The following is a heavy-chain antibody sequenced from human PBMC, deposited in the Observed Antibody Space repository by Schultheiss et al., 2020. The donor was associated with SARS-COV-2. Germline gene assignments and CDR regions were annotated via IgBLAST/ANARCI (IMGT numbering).Heavy chain of an antibody. CDR1: GGSFSAYY. CDR2: INHSGTT. V-gene: IGHV4-34*09. Sequence: SQTLSLTCAVSGGSFSAYYWTWIRQSPGKGLEWIGEINHSGTTNYNPSLKSRVTISVDKSKNQFSLKLRSVTAADTAVYYCARVFGVTGTDYWGQGTLVTVSS. D-gene: IGHD1-20*01. CDR3: ARVFGVTGTDY. J-gene: IGHJ4*02.